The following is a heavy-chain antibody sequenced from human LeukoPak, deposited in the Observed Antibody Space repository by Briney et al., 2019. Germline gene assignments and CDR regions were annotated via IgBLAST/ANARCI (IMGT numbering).Heavy chain of an antibody. CDR1: GGSISSSNW. CDR2: IYYSGST. D-gene: IGHD3-22*01. CDR3: AWGYYYDSSGYQTFDY. Sequence: SGTLSLTCAVSGGSISSSNWWSWVRQPPGKGLEWIGGIYYSGSTYYNPSLKSRVTISVDTSKNQFSLKLSSVTAADTAVYYCAWGYYYDSSGYQTFDYWGQGTLVTVSS. J-gene: IGHJ4*02. V-gene: IGHV4-4*02.